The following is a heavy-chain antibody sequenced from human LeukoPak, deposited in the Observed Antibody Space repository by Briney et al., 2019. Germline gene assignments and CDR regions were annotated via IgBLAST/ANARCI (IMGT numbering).Heavy chain of an antibody. J-gene: IGHJ4*02. Sequence: SETLSLTCSVSGASISSGNYYWGWIRQPPGKGLEWIGSIYYSGSTYYNPSLKSRVTISVDTSKNQFSLKLSSVTAADTAVYFCARDEAPEYWGQGTRVTVSS. CDR1: GASISSGNYY. CDR3: ARDEAPEY. CDR2: IYYSGST. V-gene: IGHV4-39*07.